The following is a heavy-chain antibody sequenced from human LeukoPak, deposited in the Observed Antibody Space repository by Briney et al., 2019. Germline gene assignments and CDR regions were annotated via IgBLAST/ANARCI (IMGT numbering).Heavy chain of an antibody. D-gene: IGHD3-10*01. J-gene: IGHJ4*02. CDR2: ISYDGSST. Sequence: GMSLRLSCAASGFTFRIYVMHWVRQAPGKGLEWVAVISYDGSSTIYADSVKGRFTISRDNSQNTVSLQMNSLRSEDTAVYFCARVPVRGVRFVLFGSGYFDFWGPGTLVTVSS. V-gene: IGHV3-30-3*01. CDR3: ARVPVRGVRFVLFGSGYFDF. CDR1: GFTFRIYV.